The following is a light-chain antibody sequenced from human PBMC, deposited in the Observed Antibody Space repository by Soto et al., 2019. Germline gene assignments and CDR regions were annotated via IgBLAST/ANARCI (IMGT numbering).Light chain of an antibody. Sequence: EIVMTQSPAPLSVSPGDRATLSCRASQSVDNALAWYQQKPGQPPRLLIYDASTRATGIPARFSGSQSGTEFTLTISSLLSEDFAVYFCQQYNNWPLTFGGGTKVETK. V-gene: IGKV3D-15*01. CDR3: QQYNNWPLT. J-gene: IGKJ4*01. CDR1: QSVDNA. CDR2: DAS.